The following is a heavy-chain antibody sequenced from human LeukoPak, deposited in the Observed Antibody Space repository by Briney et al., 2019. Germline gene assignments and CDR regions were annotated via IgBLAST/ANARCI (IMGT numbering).Heavy chain of an antibody. CDR3: AKSSDCGGGSCYKFDY. D-gene: IGHD2-15*01. J-gene: IGHJ4*02. V-gene: IGHV3-23*01. CDR2: ITYSGDST. CDR1: GFTFISYA. Sequence: GGSLRLSCAASGFTFISYAMNWVRQAPGKGLEWVSTITYSGDSTYYADSVKGRFTISRDNSKNTLYLQMNSLRVEDSALYYCAKSSDCGGGSCYKFDYWGQGVLVTVSS.